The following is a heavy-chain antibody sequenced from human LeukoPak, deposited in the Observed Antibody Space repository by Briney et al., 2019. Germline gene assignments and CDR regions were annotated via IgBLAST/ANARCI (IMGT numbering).Heavy chain of an antibody. CDR3: TTVTMVRDYDY. V-gene: IGHV3-15*01. J-gene: IGHJ4*02. CDR2: IKKKGDGGTT. CDR1: GFPFSDDW. Sequence: GGSLRLSCAASGFPFSDDWMSWVRQVPGKGLEWVGRIKKKGDGGTTDYAAPVEGRFTISRDDSKNMLYLETSNLKIEDTAVYYCTTVTMVRDYDYWGQGTLVTVSS. D-gene: IGHD3-10*01.